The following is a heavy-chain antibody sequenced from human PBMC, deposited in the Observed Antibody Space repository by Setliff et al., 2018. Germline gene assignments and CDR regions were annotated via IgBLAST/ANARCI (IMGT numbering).Heavy chain of an antibody. J-gene: IGHJ5*02. CDR1: GYTFTSYY. V-gene: IGHV1-46*01. D-gene: IGHD3-3*01. CDR2: INPSGGST. CDR3: VREGLSFGPGCCPNWLDP. Sequence: ASVKVSCKASGYTFTSYYMHWVRQAPGQGLEWMGIINPSGGSTNYAQKFQGRVTLTRDTSITTVYMELSTLTSDDTAVYYCVREGLSFGPGCCPNWLDPWGQGTLVTVSS.